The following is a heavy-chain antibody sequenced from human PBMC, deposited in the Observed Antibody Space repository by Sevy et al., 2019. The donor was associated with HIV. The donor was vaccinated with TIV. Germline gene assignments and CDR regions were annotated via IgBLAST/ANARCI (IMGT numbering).Heavy chain of an antibody. V-gene: IGHV4-34*01. D-gene: IGHD2-2*01. J-gene: IGHJ5*02. CDR2: INESGIT. CDR1: DGSFSGYY. Sequence: SETLSLTCAVHDGSFSGYYWNRIRQLPGKGLEWIGEINESGITYYNPSLKSRVTISLDTSKKQFSLKLNSVTAADTAVYFCARSPPVVVVPGAPSWFDPWGQGTLVTVSS. CDR3: ARSPPVVVVPGAPSWFDP.